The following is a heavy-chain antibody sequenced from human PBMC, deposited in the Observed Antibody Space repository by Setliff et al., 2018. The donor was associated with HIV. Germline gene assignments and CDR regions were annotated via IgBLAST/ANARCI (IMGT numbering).Heavy chain of an antibody. J-gene: IGHJ4*02. CDR3: AREHSGGSAWFGVYYFDY. D-gene: IGHD3-10*01. Sequence: SETLSLTCTVSGASITSGSFYWSWIRQPAGKGLEWIGRVYTSGTTNYNPSLKSRVTISVDTSKNQFSLKLTSVTVADTAMYYCAREHSGGSAWFGVYYFDYWGRGTPVTVSS. V-gene: IGHV4-61*02. CDR2: VYTSGTT. CDR1: GASITSGSFY.